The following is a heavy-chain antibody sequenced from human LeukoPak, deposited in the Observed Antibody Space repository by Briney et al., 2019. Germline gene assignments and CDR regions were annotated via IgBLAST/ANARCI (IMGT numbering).Heavy chain of an antibody. D-gene: IGHD4-17*01. CDR3: AHRRYGDYDY. CDR2: IYWDDDK. CDR1: GFSLSTSGEG. V-gene: IGHV2-5*02. J-gene: IGHJ4*02. Sequence: SGPALVKPTQTLTLTCTFSGFSLSTSGEGVGWIRQPRGKALEWLALIYWDDDKRYSPSLRNRLTISKDSSRNHVILTVTDMDPVDTGTYYCAHRRYGDYDYWGQGTLVIVSS.